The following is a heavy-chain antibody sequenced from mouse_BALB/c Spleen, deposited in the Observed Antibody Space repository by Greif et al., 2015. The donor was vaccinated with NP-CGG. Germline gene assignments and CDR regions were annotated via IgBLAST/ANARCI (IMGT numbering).Heavy chain of an antibody. D-gene: IGHD1-1*01. J-gene: IGHJ4*01. CDR2: TNSNGGCT. CDR1: GFTFSSYG. CDR3: ARDRPYYHGSSYDAMDY. Sequence: EVMLEESGGGLVQPGGSLKLSCAASGFTFSSYGVSWVRQTPATSRELVATTNSNGGCTYYPDSVKGRFTISRDKAKNGLSLQMSSLKSEATAVYCCARDRPYYHGSSYDAMDYWGQGTSVILSS. V-gene: IGHV5-6-3*01.